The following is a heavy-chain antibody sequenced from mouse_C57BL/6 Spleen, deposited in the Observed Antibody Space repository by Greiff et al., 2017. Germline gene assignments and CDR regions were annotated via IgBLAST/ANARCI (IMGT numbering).Heavy chain of an antibody. D-gene: IGHD1-1*01. CDR1: GYSITSGYY. Sequence: VQLQESGPGLVKPSQSLSLTCSVTGYSITSGYYWNWLRQFPGNKLEWMGYLSYDGSNNSNPPLKIRISITRDTSQNPCFLMLNSVTTEDTATYYCARDSTTIVATYYFDYWGQGTTLTVSS. J-gene: IGHJ2*01. CDR2: LSYDGSN. V-gene: IGHV3-6*01. CDR3: ARDSTTIVATYYFDY.